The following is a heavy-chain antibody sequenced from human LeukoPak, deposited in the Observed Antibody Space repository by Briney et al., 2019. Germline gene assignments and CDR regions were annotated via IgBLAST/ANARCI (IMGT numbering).Heavy chain of an antibody. J-gene: IGHJ5*02. CDR2: ISSSSSYI. CDR1: GFTFSSYS. Sequence: PGGSLRLSCAASGFTFSSYSMNWVRQAPGKGLEWVSSISSSSSYIYYADSVKGRFTISRDNAKNSLYLQMNSLRAEDTAVYYCARVSVFVITMVRGVIPESNWFDPWGQGTLVTVSS. V-gene: IGHV3-21*01. CDR3: ARVSVFVITMVRGVIPESNWFDP. D-gene: IGHD3-10*01.